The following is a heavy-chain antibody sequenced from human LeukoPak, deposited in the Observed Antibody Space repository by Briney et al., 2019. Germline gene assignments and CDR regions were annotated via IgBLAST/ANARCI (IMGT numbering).Heavy chain of an antibody. D-gene: IGHD4-11*01. J-gene: IGHJ4*02. CDR1: GYTFTSYG. CDR2: ISAYNGNT. V-gene: IGHV1-18*01. Sequence: ASVKVSCKASGYTFTSYGISWVRQAPGQGLEWMGWISAYNGNTNYAQKLQGRVTMTTDTSTSTAYMELRSLRSDDTAVYYCARSRSWVRNYRTEDDYWGQGTLVTVSS. CDR3: ARSRSWVRNYRTEDDY.